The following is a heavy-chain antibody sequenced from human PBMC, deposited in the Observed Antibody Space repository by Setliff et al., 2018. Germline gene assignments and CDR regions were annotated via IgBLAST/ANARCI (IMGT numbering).Heavy chain of an antibody. V-gene: IGHV3-23*01. D-gene: IGHD2-15*01. J-gene: IGHJ4*02. CDR1: GFTFSTYS. Sequence: GESLKISCAASGFTFSTYSMSWVRQAPGKGLEWVSGISGYGSRTYYADSVKGRSTISRDNSQNTMYLQMNSLKTEDTAVYYCTTYSNRPMTTMGYYFDFWGQGTLVTVS. CDR3: TTYSNRPMTTMGYYFDF. CDR2: ISGYGSRT.